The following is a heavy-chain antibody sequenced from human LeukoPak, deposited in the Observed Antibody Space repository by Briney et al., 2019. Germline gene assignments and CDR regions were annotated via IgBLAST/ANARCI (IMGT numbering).Heavy chain of an antibody. Sequence: SETLSLTCTVSGGSISSYYWSWIRQPPGKGLEWIGSIYYSGSTHYNPSLKSRVTISVDTSKNQFSLKLSSVTAADTAVYYCARPKDYYGSGSNFFDYWGQGTLVTVSS. J-gene: IGHJ4*02. D-gene: IGHD3-10*01. CDR2: IYYSGST. V-gene: IGHV4-59*05. CDR1: GGSISSYY. CDR3: ARPKDYYGSGSNFFDY.